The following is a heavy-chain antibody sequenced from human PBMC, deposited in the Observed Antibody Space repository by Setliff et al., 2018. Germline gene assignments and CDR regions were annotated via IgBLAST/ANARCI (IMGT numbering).Heavy chain of an antibody. CDR3: ARDDPNHYDVSGYSVGYFDY. V-gene: IGHV4-61*09. Sequence: SETLSLTCTVSDDSISSRHYYWSWIRQPAGKGLEWLGQIYTSWSTNYNPSLKGRATLSIDASKRQFSLRLQSVTAADTAVYFCARDDPNHYDVSGYSVGYFDYWGLGTPVTVSS. J-gene: IGHJ4*02. D-gene: IGHD3-22*01. CDR1: DDSISSRHYY. CDR2: IYTSWST.